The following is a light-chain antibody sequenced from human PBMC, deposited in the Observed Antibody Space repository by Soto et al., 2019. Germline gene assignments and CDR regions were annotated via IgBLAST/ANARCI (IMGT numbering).Light chain of an antibody. J-gene: IGKJ1*01. CDR2: GAS. CDR1: QSVSSSY. CDR3: QRYGSSLWA. V-gene: IGKV3-20*01. Sequence: EIVLTQSPGTLSLSPGERATLSCRASQSVSSSYLAWYQQKPGQAPRLLIYGASSRATGIPDRLSGSGSGTDFILTISRLEHEDFAVYYCQRYGSSLWAFGQGTKVEIK.